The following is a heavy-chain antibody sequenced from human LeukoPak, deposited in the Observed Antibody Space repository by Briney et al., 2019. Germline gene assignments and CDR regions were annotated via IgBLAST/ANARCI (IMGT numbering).Heavy chain of an antibody. CDR2: ISDSGSSA. V-gene: IGHV3-48*03. J-gene: IGHJ6*03. D-gene: IGHD1-1*01. CDR3: ARDATTAIGTVYMDV. Sequence: GGSLRLSCEASVFTLSIYEMNWVRQAPGKGLEWLSHISDSGSSAHYADSVKGRFTISRDNSKNSLYLEMNSVRVEDTAIYYCARDATTAIGTVYMDVWGKGNTVTISS. CDR1: VFTLSIYE.